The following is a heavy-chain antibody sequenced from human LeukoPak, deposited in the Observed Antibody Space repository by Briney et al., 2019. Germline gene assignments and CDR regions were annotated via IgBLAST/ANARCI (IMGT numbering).Heavy chain of an antibody. J-gene: IGHJ6*04. CDR1: GFTFSSYW. Sequence: GGSLRLSCAASGFTFSSYWMSWVRQAPGKGLEWVANIKQDGSEKYYVDSVKGRFTISRDNDKSSLYLQMNRLRAEDTAVYYCAELGITMIGRVWGKGTTVTISS. V-gene: IGHV3-7*01. D-gene: IGHD3-10*02. CDR3: AELGITMIGRV. CDR2: IKQDGSEK.